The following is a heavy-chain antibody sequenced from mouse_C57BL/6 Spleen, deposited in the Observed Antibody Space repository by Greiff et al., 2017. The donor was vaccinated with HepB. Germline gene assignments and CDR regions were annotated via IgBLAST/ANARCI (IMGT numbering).Heavy chain of an antibody. CDR1: GYSITSGYY. CDR3: AKVTTYYAMDY. V-gene: IGHV3-6*01. Sequence: DVKLVESGPGLVKPSQSLSLTCSVTGYSITSGYYWNWIRQFPGNKLEWMGYISYDGSNNYNPSLKNRSSITRDTSKNQFFLKLNSVTTEDTATYYCAKVTTYYAMDYWGQGTSVTVSS. CDR2: ISYDGSN. J-gene: IGHJ4*01. D-gene: IGHD2-2*01.